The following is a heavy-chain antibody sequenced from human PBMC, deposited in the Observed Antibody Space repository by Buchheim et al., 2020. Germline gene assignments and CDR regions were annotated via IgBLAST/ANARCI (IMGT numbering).Heavy chain of an antibody. J-gene: IGHJ6*02. Sequence: EVQLVEPGGGLVQPGGSLRLSCAASGFTFSSYAMSWVRQAPGKGLEWVSAISGSGGSTYYADSVKGRFTISRDNSKNTLYLQMNSLRAEDTAVYYCAKDLPYCSSTSCYGNYYYYGMDVWGQGTT. CDR2: ISGSGGST. CDR3: AKDLPYCSSTSCYGNYYYYGMDV. CDR1: GFTFSSYA. V-gene: IGHV3-23*04. D-gene: IGHD2-2*01.